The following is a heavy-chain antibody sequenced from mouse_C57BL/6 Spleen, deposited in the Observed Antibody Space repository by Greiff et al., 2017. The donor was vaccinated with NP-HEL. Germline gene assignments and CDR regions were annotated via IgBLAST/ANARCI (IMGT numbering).Heavy chain of an antibody. CDR3: ARQMVTPYFDY. D-gene: IGHD2-2*01. J-gene: IGHJ2*01. CDR2: ISGGGGNT. CDR1: GFTFSSYT. V-gene: IGHV5-9*01. Sequence: EVKLVESGGGLVKPGGSLKLSCAASGFTFSSYTMSWVRQTPEKRLEWVATISGGGGNTYYPDSVKGRFTISRDNAKNTLYLQMSSLRSEDTALYYCARQMVTPYFDYWGQGTTLTVSS.